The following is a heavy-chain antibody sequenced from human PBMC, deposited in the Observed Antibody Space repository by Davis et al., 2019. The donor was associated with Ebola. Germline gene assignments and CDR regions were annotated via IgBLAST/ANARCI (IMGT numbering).Heavy chain of an antibody. CDR3: TTVTDYGMDV. CDR1: GFIFSTYV. CDR2: IKSKTDGGTT. V-gene: IGHV3-15*01. Sequence: GESLKISCSASGFIFSTYVMSWARQAPGKGLEWVGRIKSKTDGGTTDYAAPVKGRFTISRDDSKNTLYLQMNSLKTEDTAVYYCTTVTDYGMDVWGKGTTVTVSS. D-gene: IGHD1-14*01. J-gene: IGHJ6*04.